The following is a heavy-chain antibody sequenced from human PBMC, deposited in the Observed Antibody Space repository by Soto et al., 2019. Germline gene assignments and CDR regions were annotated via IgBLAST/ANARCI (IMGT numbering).Heavy chain of an antibody. D-gene: IGHD5-12*01. J-gene: IGHJ6*02. CDR1: GGTFSSYA. CDR3: ARANSGYDSYYYYGMDV. V-gene: IGHV1-69*01. Sequence: QVQLVQSGAEVKKPGSSVKVSCKASGGTFSSYAISWVRQAPGQGLEWMGGIIPIFGIANYAQKFQGRVTITADESTSTAYMELSSLRSEDTAVYYCARANSGYDSYYYYGMDVWGQGTTVTVSS. CDR2: IIPIFGIA.